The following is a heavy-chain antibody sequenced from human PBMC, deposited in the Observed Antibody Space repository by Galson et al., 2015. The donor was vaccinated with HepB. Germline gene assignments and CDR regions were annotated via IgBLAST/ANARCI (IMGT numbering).Heavy chain of an antibody. V-gene: IGHV4-59*08. Sequence: ETLSLTCTVSGGSISSYYWSWIRQPPGKGLEWIGYIYYSGSTNYNPSLKSRVTISVDTSKNQFSLKLSSVTAADTAVYYCARHNKEQYSSGWNQQNWFDPWGQGTLVTVSS. J-gene: IGHJ5*02. D-gene: IGHD6-19*01. CDR1: GGSISSYY. CDR2: IYYSGST. CDR3: ARHNKEQYSSGWNQQNWFDP.